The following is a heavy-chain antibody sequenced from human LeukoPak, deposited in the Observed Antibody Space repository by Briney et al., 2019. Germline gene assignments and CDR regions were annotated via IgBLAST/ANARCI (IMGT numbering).Heavy chain of an antibody. CDR3: ARGALLIVVVPTTIDY. V-gene: IGHV3-30-3*01. D-gene: IGHD2-2*01. J-gene: IGHJ4*02. CDR1: GFTFSTYA. CDR2: ISYDGNNK. Sequence: PGKSLRLSCAAAGFTFSTYAMHWVRQAPGKGLEWVAVISYDGNNKYYADSVKGRFTISRDNSKYTLYLQMNSLRAEDTAVYYCARGALLIVVVPTTIDYWGQGTLVTVSS.